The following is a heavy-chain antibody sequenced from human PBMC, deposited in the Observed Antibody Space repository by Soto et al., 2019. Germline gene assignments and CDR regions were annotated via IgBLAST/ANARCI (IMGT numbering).Heavy chain of an antibody. Sequence: QVQLVQSGAEVKKPGASVKVSCKASGYTFTSYGIRWVRQAPGQGLEWMGWISAYNGNTNYAQKLQGRVTMTTDTSTSTAYMELRSLRSDDTAVYYCAREESSTSCYTGCSSSADDAFDIWGQGTMVTVSS. V-gene: IGHV1-18*01. CDR1: GYTFTSYG. J-gene: IGHJ3*02. CDR3: AREESSTSCYTGCSSSADDAFDI. CDR2: ISAYNGNT. D-gene: IGHD2-2*02.